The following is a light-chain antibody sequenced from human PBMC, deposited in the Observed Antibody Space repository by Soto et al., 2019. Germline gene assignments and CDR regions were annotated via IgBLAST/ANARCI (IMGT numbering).Light chain of an antibody. CDR2: GAS. CDR1: QSVSSSY. J-gene: IGKJ2*01. CDR3: QHYDGAPRT. Sequence: EIVLTQSPGTLSLSPGERATLSCRASQSVSSSYLAWYQQKPGQAPRLLIYGASSRATGIPDRFSGSGSGTDLTLTISGLEPEDSAVYYCQHYDGAPRTFGQGTK. V-gene: IGKV3-20*01.